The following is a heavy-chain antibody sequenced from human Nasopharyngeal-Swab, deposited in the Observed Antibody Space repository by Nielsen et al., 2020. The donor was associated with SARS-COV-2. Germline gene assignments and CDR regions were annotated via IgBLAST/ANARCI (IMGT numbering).Heavy chain of an antibody. J-gene: IGHJ4*02. CDR1: GFTFSSYA. Sequence: GGSLRLSCAASGFTFSSYAMHWVRQAPGKGLEWVAVISYDGSNKYYADSVKGRFTISRDNSKNTLYLQMNSLRAEDTAVYYCARPHSGSYYSYFDYWGQGTLVTVSS. D-gene: IGHD1-26*01. CDR3: ARPHSGSYYSYFDY. V-gene: IGHV3-30-3*01. CDR2: ISYDGSNK.